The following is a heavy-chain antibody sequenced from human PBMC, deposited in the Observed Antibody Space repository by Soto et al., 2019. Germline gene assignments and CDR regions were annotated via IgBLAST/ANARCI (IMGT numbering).Heavy chain of an antibody. J-gene: IGHJ4*02. V-gene: IGHV3-7*01. CDR3: ARDIPNGACYLDY. Sequence: EVQLVESGGGLVQPGGSLRLSCAASGFTFSSYWMTWVRQAPGRGLEWGANINEDGSVKGYVDSVKGRFTISRDNAKNSMNLQMNSLRAEDTAVYYCARDIPNGACYLDYWGQGTLVTVSS. CDR1: GFTFSSYW. CDR2: INEDGSVK. D-gene: IGHD1-26*01.